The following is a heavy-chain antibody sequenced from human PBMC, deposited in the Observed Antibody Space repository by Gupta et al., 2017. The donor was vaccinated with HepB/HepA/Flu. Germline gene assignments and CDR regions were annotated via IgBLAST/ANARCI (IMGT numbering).Heavy chain of an antibody. CDR2: INHVGST. CDR3: ARPAGYYSGLVY. J-gene: IGHJ4*02. V-gene: IGHV4-34*02. D-gene: IGHD3-22*01. Sequence: QVQLKQWGARLLEPWETLSLTCAAYTHDFRGPYWRWIRQSPGRGLEWIGEINHVGSTNYNPSLGSRVTISVDVSRKQFSLGLNSVTAADTAVYFCARPAGYYSGLVYWGQGTPVTVSP. CDR1: THDFRGPY.